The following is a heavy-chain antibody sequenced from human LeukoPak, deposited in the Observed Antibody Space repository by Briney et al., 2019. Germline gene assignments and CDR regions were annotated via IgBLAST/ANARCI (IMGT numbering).Heavy chain of an antibody. CDR2: ISAYYGNT. Sequence: ASVKVSCKASGYTFTSYGVSWVRQAPGQGLEWMGWISAYYGNTNYAQKLQGRVTMTTDTSTSTAYMELRSLRSDDTVVYYCARDPMTTVTAGAANAFDIWGQGTMVTVSS. V-gene: IGHV1-18*01. CDR3: ARDPMTTVTAGAANAFDI. D-gene: IGHD4-17*01. J-gene: IGHJ3*02. CDR1: GYTFTSYG.